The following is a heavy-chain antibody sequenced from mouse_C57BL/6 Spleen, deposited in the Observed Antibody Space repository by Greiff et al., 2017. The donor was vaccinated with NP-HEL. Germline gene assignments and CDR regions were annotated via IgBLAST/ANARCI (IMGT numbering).Heavy chain of an antibody. Sequence: VQLQQSGAELVRPGASVKLSCKASGYTFTDYYINWVKQRPGQGLEWIARIYPGSGNTYYNETFKGKATLTAEKSSSTAYMQLSSLTSEDSAVYVCARGIYYWGQGTTLTVSS. CDR1: GYTFTDYY. V-gene: IGHV1-76*01. CDR2: IYPGSGNT. J-gene: IGHJ2*01. CDR3: ARGIYY.